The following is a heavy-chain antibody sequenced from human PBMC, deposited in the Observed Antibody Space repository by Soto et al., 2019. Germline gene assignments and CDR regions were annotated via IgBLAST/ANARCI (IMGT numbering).Heavy chain of an antibody. CDR3: ARGPSEYYYGSGSYYGMDV. J-gene: IGHJ6*02. D-gene: IGHD3-10*01. CDR1: GGTFSSYA. CDR2: IIPIFGTA. Sequence: SVKVSCKASGGTFSSYAISWVRQAPGQGLESMGGIIPIFGTANYAQKFQGRVTITADESTSTAYMELSSLRSEDTAVYYCARGPSEYYYGSGSYYGMDVWGQGTTVTVSS. V-gene: IGHV1-69*13.